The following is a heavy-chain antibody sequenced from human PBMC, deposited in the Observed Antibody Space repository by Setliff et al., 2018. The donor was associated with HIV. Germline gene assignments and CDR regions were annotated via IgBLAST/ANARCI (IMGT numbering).Heavy chain of an antibody. V-gene: IGHV4-4*07. D-gene: IGHD3-3*01. J-gene: IGHJ3*02. CDR2: IYTSGST. CDR1: DGSISSYY. CDR3: ARSFTYNFWSGLARDAFDI. Sequence: SETLSLTCTVSDGSISSYYWSWIRQPAGEGLEWIGRIYTSGSTNYNPSLKSRVTMSVDTSKNQFSLKLSSVTAADTAVYYCARSFTYNFWSGLARDAFDIWGQGTMVTVSS.